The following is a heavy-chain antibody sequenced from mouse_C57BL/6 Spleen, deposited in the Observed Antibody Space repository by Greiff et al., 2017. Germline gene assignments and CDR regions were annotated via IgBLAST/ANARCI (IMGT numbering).Heavy chain of an antibody. D-gene: IGHD1-1*01. CDR3: ARTGSSYWYFDV. Sequence: QVQLQQPGAELVMPGASVKLSCKASGYTFTSYWMHWVKQRPGQGLEWIGEIDPSDSYTNSNQKFKGKSTLTVDKSSSTAYMQLSSLTSEDSAVDYCARTGSSYWYFDVWGTGTTVTVSS. CDR2: IDPSDSYT. V-gene: IGHV1-69*01. CDR1: GYTFTSYW. J-gene: IGHJ1*03.